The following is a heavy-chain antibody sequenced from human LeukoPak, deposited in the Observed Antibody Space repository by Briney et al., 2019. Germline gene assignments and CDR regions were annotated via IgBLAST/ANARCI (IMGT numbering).Heavy chain of an antibody. CDR1: GGTFTSYA. Sequence: SVKVSCKASGGTFTSYAISWVRQAPGQGLEWMGGIIPIFGTANYAQKFQGRVTITADESTSTAYMELSSLRSEDTAVYYCASSRITIFGVVIRTPLDYWGQGTLVTVSS. CDR2: IIPIFGTA. CDR3: ASSRITIFGVVIRTPLDY. D-gene: IGHD3-3*01. J-gene: IGHJ4*02. V-gene: IGHV1-69*13.